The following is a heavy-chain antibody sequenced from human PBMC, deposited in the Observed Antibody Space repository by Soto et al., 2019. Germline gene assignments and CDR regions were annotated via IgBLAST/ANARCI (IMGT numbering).Heavy chain of an antibody. CDR1: GFTFDDYA. D-gene: IGHD1-26*01. Sequence: EVQLVESGGGLVQPGRSLRLSCAASGFTFDDYAMHWVRQAPGKGLEWVSGISWNSGSIGYADSVKGRFTISKDTSKSQVVLTMTNMDPVDTATYYCARIWRGAAGWFDPWGQGTLVTVSS. CDR2: ISWNSGSI. V-gene: IGHV3-9*01. J-gene: IGHJ5*02. CDR3: ARIWRGAAGWFDP.